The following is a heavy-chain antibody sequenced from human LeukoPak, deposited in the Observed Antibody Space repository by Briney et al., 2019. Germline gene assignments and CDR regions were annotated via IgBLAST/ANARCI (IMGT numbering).Heavy chain of an antibody. CDR3: KSGGAAPGSFDY. Sequence: GGSLRLSCAASGFTFTTYWMSWMRQAPGKGLQWVANIKYDGSEQYYVDSVKGRFTISRDNAKNSLFLQMNGLGVEDTAVYYCKSGGAAPGSFDYWGQGALVTVSS. J-gene: IGHJ4*02. D-gene: IGHD1-26*01. CDR2: IKYDGSEQ. CDR1: GFTFTTYW. V-gene: IGHV3-7*01.